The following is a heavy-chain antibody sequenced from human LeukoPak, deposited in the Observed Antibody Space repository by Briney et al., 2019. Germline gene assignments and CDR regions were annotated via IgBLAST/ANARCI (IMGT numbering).Heavy chain of an antibody. CDR3: AKGSSSGDELFDY. J-gene: IGHJ4*02. CDR2: ISGGGGST. D-gene: IGHD6-19*01. Sequence: PGGSLRLSCAASGFSFDDCDMHWVRQAPGKGLEWVSHISGGGGSTYYAYSVRGRFTISRDNSKNSLYLQMNSLTTEDTALYHCAKGSSSGDELFDYWGQGTLLTVSS. V-gene: IGHV3-43*02. CDR1: GFSFDDCD.